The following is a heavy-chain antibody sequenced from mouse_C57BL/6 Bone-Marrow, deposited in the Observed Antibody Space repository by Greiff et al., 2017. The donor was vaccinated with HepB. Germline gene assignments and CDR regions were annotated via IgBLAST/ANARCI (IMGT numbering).Heavy chain of an antibody. D-gene: IGHD3-1*01. CDR2: IWRGGST. Sequence: VQRVESGPGLVQPSQSLSITCTVSGFSLTSYGVHWVRQSPGKGLEWLGVIWRGGSTDYNAAFMSRLSITKDNSKSQVFFKMNSLQADDTAIYYGAKNRGYKGAMDYWGQGTAVTVSS. J-gene: IGHJ4*01. CDR3: AKNRGYKGAMDY. CDR1: GFSLTSYG. V-gene: IGHV2-5*01.